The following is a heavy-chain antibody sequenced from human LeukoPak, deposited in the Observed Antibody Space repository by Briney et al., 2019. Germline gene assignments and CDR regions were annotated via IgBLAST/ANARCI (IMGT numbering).Heavy chain of an antibody. J-gene: IGHJ4*02. D-gene: IGHD2-2*01. V-gene: IGHV4-34*01. CDR1: GGSFSGYY. Sequence: SETLSLTCAVYGGSFSGYYWSWIRQPPGKGLEWIGEINHSGSTNYNPSLKSRVTISVDTSKNQFSLKLSPVTAADTAVYYCARGEGYCSSTSCQHYFDYWGQGTLVTVSS. CDR3: ARGEGYCSSTSCQHYFDY. CDR2: INHSGST.